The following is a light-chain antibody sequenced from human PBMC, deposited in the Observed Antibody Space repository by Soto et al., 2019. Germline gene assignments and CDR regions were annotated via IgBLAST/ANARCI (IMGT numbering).Light chain of an antibody. CDR1: QSVTNNY. J-gene: IGKJ5*01. CDR2: GAS. V-gene: IGKV3-20*01. Sequence: EIVLTQSPGTLSLSPGERATLSCRASQSVTNNYLAWYQQKPGQAPRLLIYGASTRATGILDRFSGSGSGTDFTLTISRPEPEDFAVYYCQQYGSSPITFGQGTRLEIK. CDR3: QQYGSSPIT.